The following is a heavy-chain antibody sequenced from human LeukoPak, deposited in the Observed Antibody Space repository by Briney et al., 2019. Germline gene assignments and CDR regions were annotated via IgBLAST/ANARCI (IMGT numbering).Heavy chain of an antibody. Sequence: GGSLRLPCAASGFTFSRYWMSWVRQAPGKGLEWVANIKQDGSEKYYVDSVKGRFTISRDNAKNSLYLQMNSLRAEDTAVYYCARTGTTVTTKNFDYWGQGTLVTVSS. V-gene: IGHV3-7*01. CDR2: IKQDGSEK. CDR3: ARTGTTVTTKNFDY. J-gene: IGHJ4*02. CDR1: GFTFSRYW. D-gene: IGHD4-11*01.